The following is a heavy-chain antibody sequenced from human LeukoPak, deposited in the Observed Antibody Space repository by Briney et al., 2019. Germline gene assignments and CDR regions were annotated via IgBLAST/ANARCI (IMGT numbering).Heavy chain of an antibody. CDR2: IYYSGST. V-gene: IGHV4-39*07. D-gene: IGHD2-2*01. J-gene: IGHJ6*03. Sequence: SETLSLTCTVSGGSISSNTYYWGWIRQPPGKGLEWIGSIYYSGSTYYNPSLKSRVTISVDTSKNQFSLKLSSVTAADTAVYYCARLGSSTSPPRYYYYYYYMDVWGKGTTVTISS. CDR1: GGSISSNTYY. CDR3: ARLGSSTSPPRYYYYYYYMDV.